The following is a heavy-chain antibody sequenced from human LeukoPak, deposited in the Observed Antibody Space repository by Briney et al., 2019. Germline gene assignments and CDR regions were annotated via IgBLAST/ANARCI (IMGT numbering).Heavy chain of an antibody. CDR2: ISGSGGST. J-gene: IGHJ4*02. D-gene: IGHD3-22*01. Sequence: PGGSLRLSCAASGFTFPNYAMSWVRQAPGKGLEWVSAISGSGGSTYYADSVKGRFTISRDNSKNTLYLQMNSLRAEDTAVYYCAKDQEPMIVVVIGCFDYWGQGTLVTVSS. CDR1: GFTFPNYA. CDR3: AKDQEPMIVVVIGCFDY. V-gene: IGHV3-23*01.